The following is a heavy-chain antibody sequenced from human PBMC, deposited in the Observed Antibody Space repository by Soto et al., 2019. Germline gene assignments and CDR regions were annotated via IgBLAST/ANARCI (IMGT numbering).Heavy chain of an antibody. Sequence: SETLSLTYTVSGGSISSSSYYWGWIRQPPGKGLEWIGSIYYSGGTYYNPSLKSRVTISVDTSKNQFSLKLSSVTAADTAVYYCARVAGMYYYGSGTAGYFDYWGQGTLVTVSS. CDR1: GGSISSSSYY. J-gene: IGHJ4*02. CDR2: IYYSGGT. CDR3: ARVAGMYYYGSGTAGYFDY. D-gene: IGHD3-10*01. V-gene: IGHV4-39*01.